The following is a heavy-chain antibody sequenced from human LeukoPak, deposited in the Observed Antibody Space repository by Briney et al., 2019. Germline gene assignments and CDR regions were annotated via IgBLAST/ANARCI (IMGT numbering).Heavy chain of an antibody. CDR2: IACDDGK. CDR1: EFSRSTSGMG. Sequence: SGPALVKPTQILTRTCTFSEFSRSTSGMGVVWMRQPPGKALEWLKRIACDDGKFYSTSLKSRLTVSKDTSKIRVVLTMTNMDPVDTATYYCAGCAGRENWFDGWGQGTLVTVSS. CDR3: AGCAGRENWFDG. V-gene: IGHV2-70*04. J-gene: IGHJ5*02. D-gene: IGHD3-10*01.